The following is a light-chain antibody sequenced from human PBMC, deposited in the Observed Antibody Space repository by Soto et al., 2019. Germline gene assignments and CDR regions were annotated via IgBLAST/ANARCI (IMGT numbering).Light chain of an antibody. CDR3: CSHVGRSTLM. CDR1: SSDIGSYNL. J-gene: IGLJ3*02. CDR2: EGS. V-gene: IGLV2-23*01. Sequence: QSALTQPASVSGSPGQSVTISCTGGSSDIGSYNLVSWYQQHPGKAPKLIIYEGSKRPSGVSDRFSGSKPGNTASLTISGLHAEDEADYYCCSHVGRSTLMFGGGTQLTVL.